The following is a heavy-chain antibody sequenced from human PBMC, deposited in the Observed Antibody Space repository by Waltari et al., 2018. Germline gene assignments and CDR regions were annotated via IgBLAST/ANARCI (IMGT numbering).Heavy chain of an antibody. J-gene: IGHJ4*02. CDR3: AKENVIQLFHALDY. V-gene: IGHV3-9*01. Sequence: EVQLVESGGGLVQPGRSLRLSCAASGFTFDDYAMHWVRQAPGKGLEWVSGISWNSGSIGYADSVKGRFTISRDNAKNSLYLQMNSLRAEDTALYYCAKENVIQLFHALDYWGQGTLVTVSS. CDR1: GFTFDDYA. D-gene: IGHD5-18*01. CDR2: ISWNSGSI.